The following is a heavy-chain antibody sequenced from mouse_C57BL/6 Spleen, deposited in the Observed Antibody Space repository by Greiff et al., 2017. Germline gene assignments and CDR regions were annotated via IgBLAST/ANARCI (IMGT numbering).Heavy chain of an antibody. CDR1: GYAFSSSW. J-gene: IGHJ4*01. CDR2: IYPGDGDT. D-gene: IGHD1-1*01. V-gene: IGHV1-82*01. CDR3: ARSGDYVGAMDY. Sequence: QVQLQQSGPELVKPGASVKISCKASGYAFSSSWMNWVKQRPGKGLEWIGRIYPGDGDTNYNGKFKGKATLTADKSSSTAYMQLSSLTSEDSAVYFCARSGDYVGAMDYWGQGTSVTVSS.